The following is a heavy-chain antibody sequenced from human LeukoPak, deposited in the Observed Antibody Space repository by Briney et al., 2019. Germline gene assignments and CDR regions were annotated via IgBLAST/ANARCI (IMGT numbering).Heavy chain of an antibody. CDR3: ATHPKIVGATYYYYYGMDV. CDR1: GYTFTGYY. D-gene: IGHD1-26*01. CDR2: IIPILGIA. V-gene: IGHV1-69*02. J-gene: IGHJ6*02. Sequence: SVKVSCKASGYTFTGYYMHWVRQAPGQGLEWMGRIIPILGIANYAQKFQGRVTITADKSTSTAYMELSSLRSEDTAVYYCATHPKIVGATYYYYYGMDVWGQGTTVTVSS.